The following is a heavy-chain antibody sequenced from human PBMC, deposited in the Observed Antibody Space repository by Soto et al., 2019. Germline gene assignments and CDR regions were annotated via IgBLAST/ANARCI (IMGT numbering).Heavy chain of an antibody. D-gene: IGHD1-26*01. CDR3: ARRYGGNFDF. Sequence: XXTLSLRCTVSGGAIRSYYWGWIRQPPGKGLEWIGYIYYSGSTNYNPSLKSRVTISVDTSKNQFSLKLSSVTAADTAVYYCARRYGGNFDFWGQGTLVTVS. CDR1: GGAIRSYY. V-gene: IGHV4-59*01. CDR2: IYYSGST. J-gene: IGHJ4*02.